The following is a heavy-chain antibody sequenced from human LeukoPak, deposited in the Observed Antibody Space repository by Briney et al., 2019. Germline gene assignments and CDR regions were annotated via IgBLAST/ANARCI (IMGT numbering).Heavy chain of an antibody. V-gene: IGHV3-23*01. CDR3: AKGRLSFWYFDL. CDR1: EFTFSNYY. J-gene: IGHJ2*01. Sequence: GGSLRLSCEVSEFTFSNYYTARVRQAPGKGLEWVSAISSNGFSTNYADSAKGRFTISKDISKNTLFLEMNSLRVEDTAIYYCAKGRLSFWYFDLWGRGTPVSVSS. CDR2: ISSNGFST. D-gene: IGHD4/OR15-4a*01.